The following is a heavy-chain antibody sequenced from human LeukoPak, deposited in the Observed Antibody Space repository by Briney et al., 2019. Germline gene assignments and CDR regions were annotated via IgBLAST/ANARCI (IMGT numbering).Heavy chain of an antibody. V-gene: IGHV1-18*01. D-gene: IGHD3-9*01. CDR2: ISTNNGNT. Sequence: GAPVKVSCKASGYTFTSCGISWVRQAPGQGLEWMGWISTNNGNTNYAQKFQGRVTMTRDTSISTAYMELSRLRSDDTAVYYCAREVEILTGYYWSSAEYFQHWGQGTLVTVSS. J-gene: IGHJ1*01. CDR1: GYTFTSCG. CDR3: AREVEILTGYYWSSAEYFQH.